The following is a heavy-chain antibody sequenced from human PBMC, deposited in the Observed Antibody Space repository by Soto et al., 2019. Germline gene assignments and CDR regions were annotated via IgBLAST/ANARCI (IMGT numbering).Heavy chain of an antibody. CDR2: ISAYNGNT. CDR3: AREGSSSGPRDYYYYYMDV. V-gene: IGHV1-18*01. D-gene: IGHD6-13*01. Sequence: ASVKVSCKASGYTFTSYGISWVRQAPGQGLEWMGWISAYNGNTNYAQKLQGRVTMTTDTSTSTAYMELRSLRSDDTAVYYCAREGSSSGPRDYYYYYMDVWGKGTTVTVSS. J-gene: IGHJ6*03. CDR1: GYTFTSYG.